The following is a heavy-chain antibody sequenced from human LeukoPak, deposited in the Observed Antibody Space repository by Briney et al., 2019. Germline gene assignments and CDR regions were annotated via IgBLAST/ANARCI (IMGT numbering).Heavy chain of an antibody. D-gene: IGHD1-7*01. CDR1: GFTFSSYG. CDR2: ISYDGSNK. J-gene: IGHJ4*01. Sequence: GGSLRLSCAASGFTFSSYGMHWVRQAPGKGLEWVAVISYDGSNKYYADSVKGRFTISRDNSKNTLYLQMNSLRAEDTAVYYCARGPHLELYYFDYWGHGTLVTVSS. CDR3: ARGPHLELYYFDY. V-gene: IGHV3-30*03.